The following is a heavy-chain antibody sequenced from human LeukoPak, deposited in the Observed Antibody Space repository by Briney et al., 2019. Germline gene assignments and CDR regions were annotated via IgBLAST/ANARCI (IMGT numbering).Heavy chain of an antibody. Sequence: EGSLRLSCAASGFTFSSYSMNWVRQAPGKGLEWVSSISSSSSYTYYANSVKGRFTISRDNSKNTLYLQMNSLRAEDTAIYSCAKNSWRMVRGDYFEYWGQGTLVTVSS. D-gene: IGHD3-10*01. V-gene: IGHV3-21*04. CDR2: ISSSSSYT. J-gene: IGHJ4*02. CDR1: GFTFSSYS. CDR3: AKNSWRMVRGDYFEY.